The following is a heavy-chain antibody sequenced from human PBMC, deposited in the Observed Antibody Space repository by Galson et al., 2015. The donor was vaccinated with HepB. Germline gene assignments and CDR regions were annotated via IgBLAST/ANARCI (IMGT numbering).Heavy chain of an antibody. D-gene: IGHD3-10*01. CDR2: FDPEDGET. Sequence: SVKVSCKVSGYTLTELSMHWVRQAPGKGLEWMGGFDPEDGETIYAQKFQGRVTMTEDTSTDTAYMELSSLRSEDTAVYYCATRGYYYGSGSYYFGMDVWGQGTTVTVSS. CDR3: ATRGYYYGSGSYYFGMDV. CDR1: GYTLTELS. V-gene: IGHV1-24*01. J-gene: IGHJ6*02.